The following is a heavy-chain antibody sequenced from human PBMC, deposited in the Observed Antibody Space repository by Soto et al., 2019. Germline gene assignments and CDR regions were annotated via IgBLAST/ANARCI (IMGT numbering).Heavy chain of an antibody. CDR3: ARDLGYYESSGYFDY. J-gene: IGHJ4*02. Sequence: LRLSCAASGFTFSDYYMSWIRQAPGKGLEWVSYIGSSDNIIYYADSVKGRFTISRDNAKNSLYLQMNSLRAEDTAVYYCARDLGYYESSGYFDYWGQGTLVTVSS. CDR2: IGSSDNII. D-gene: IGHD3-22*01. V-gene: IGHV3-11*01. CDR1: GFTFSDYY.